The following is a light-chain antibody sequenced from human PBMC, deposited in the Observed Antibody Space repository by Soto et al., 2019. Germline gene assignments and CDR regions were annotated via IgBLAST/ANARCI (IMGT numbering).Light chain of an antibody. CDR3: HVWDSSSDHVV. CDR2: HDS. CDR1: NIGSKS. Sequence: SYELTQPPSVSVAPGKTAKITCWGNNIGSKSVHWYQQKPGQAPVLVIYHDSARPSGIPERFSGSNSGNTATLTISRVEAGDEADYYCHVWDSSSDHVVFGGVTKVTVL. V-gene: IGLV3-21*04. J-gene: IGLJ2*01.